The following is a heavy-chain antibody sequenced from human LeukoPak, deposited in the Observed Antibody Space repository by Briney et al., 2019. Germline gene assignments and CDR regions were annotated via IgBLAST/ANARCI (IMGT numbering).Heavy chain of an antibody. CDR1: GYSFTSYW. D-gene: IGHD5-24*01. CDR3: ARRDGYNDFDY. Sequence: GEALQISCKGSGYSFTSYWIGWGRQMPGKGLEWMGIIYPGDSDTRYSPSFQGQVSISADKSISTAYLQWSSLKASDTAMYYCARRDGYNDFDYWGQGTLVTVSS. V-gene: IGHV5-51*01. J-gene: IGHJ4*02. CDR2: IYPGDSDT.